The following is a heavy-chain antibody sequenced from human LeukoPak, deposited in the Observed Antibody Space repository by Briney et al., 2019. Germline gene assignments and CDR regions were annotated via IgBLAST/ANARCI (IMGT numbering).Heavy chain of an antibody. J-gene: IGHJ3*02. CDR3: ARWRYCSADICSGGDAFDI. Sequence: SETLSLTCTVSGGSINYYYWSWIRQPAGKGLEWIGRIYTRGSTNYNPSLKSRVTMSVDTSKNQFSLKLSSVTAADTAVYYCARWRYCSADICSGGDAFDIWGQGTMVSVSS. CDR1: GGSINYYY. CDR2: IYTRGST. D-gene: IGHD2-15*01. V-gene: IGHV4-4*07.